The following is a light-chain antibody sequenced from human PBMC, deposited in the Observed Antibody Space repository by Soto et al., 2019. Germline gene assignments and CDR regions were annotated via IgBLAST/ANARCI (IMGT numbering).Light chain of an antibody. CDR3: ATWDDSLNGYWV. J-gene: IGLJ3*02. CDR1: SSIIGSNT. Sequence: QSVLTQPPSASGTPGQRVTISCSGSSSIIGSNTVNWYQQLPETAPKLLIYNNNQRPSGVPDRFSGSKSGTSASLAISGLQSEDEADDYCATWDDSLNGYWVFGGGTKLTVL. V-gene: IGLV1-44*01. CDR2: NNN.